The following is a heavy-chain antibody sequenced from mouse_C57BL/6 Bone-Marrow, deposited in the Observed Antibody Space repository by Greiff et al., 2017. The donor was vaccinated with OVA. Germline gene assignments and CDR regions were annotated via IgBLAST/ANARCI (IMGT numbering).Heavy chain of an antibody. J-gene: IGHJ3*01. V-gene: IGHV5-17*01. D-gene: IGHD2-4*01. Sequence: EVQLQESGGGLVKPGGSLKLSCAASGFTFSDYGMHWVRQAPEKGLEWVAYISSGSSTIYYADTVKGRFTISRDNAKNTLFLQMTSLRSEDTAMYYCATNSYDYSFAYWGQGTLVTVSA. CDR3: ATNSYDYSFAY. CDR1: GFTFSDYG. CDR2: ISSGSSTI.